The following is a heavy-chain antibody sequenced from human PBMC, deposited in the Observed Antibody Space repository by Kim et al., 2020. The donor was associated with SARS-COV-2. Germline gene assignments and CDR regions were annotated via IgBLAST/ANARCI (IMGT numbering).Heavy chain of an antibody. Sequence: GGSLRLSCAASGFTFSIYAMSWVRQAPGKGLEWVSAISGSGGSTYYADSVKGRFTISRDNSKNTLYLQMNSLGAEDTAVYYCAKSDTMIVVVIFDYWGQGTLVTVSS. D-gene: IGHD3-22*01. CDR3: AKSDTMIVVVIFDY. J-gene: IGHJ4*02. CDR1: GFTFSIYA. V-gene: IGHV3-23*01. CDR2: ISGSGGST.